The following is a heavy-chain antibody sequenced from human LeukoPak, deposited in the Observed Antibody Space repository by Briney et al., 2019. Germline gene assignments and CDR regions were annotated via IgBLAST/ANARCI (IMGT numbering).Heavy chain of an antibody. V-gene: IGHV3-11*04. D-gene: IGHD3-22*01. J-gene: IGHJ5*02. CDR1: GFSHSDYN. CDR3: ARADSGGASSGYKWFDP. CDR2: IDPSGGTK. Sequence: PGGSLRLSCAAAGFSHSDYNMTWFRQAPGKGPECISYIDPSGGTKYYADSVKGRFTISRDNAKNSLYLQMSSLRAEDTAVYYCARADSGGASSGYKWFDPWRQGTLVTVSS.